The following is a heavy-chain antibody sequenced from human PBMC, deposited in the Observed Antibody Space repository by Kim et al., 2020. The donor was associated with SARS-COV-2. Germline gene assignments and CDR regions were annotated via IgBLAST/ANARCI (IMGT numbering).Heavy chain of an antibody. J-gene: IGHJ3*02. CDR3: ARDITIMVRGAFDI. D-gene: IGHD3-10*01. CDR1: GGSISSGGYY. Sequence: SETLSLTCTVSGGSISSGGYYWSWIRQHPGKGLEWIGYIYYSGSTYYNPSLKSRVTISVDTSKNQFSLKLSSVTAADTAVYYCARDITIMVRGAFDIWGQGTMVTVSS. V-gene: IGHV4-31*03. CDR2: IYYSGST.